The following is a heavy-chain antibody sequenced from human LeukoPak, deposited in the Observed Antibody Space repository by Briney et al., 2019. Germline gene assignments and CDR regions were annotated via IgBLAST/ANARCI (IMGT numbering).Heavy chain of an antibody. J-gene: IGHJ4*02. CDR1: GYTFSGYY. D-gene: IGHD3-22*01. V-gene: IGHV1-2*06. CDR2: INPNSGGT. Sequence: ASVKVSCKASGYTFSGYYMHWVRQAPGQGLEWMGRINPNSGGTNSAQKFQGRVTMTRDTSISTAYMKLSRLRFDDTAVYYCARDYDSSGYYWETLEYWGQGTLVTVSS. CDR3: ARDYDSSGYYWETLEY.